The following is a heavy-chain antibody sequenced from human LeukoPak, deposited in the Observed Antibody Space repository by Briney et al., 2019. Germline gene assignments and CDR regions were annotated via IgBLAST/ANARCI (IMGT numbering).Heavy chain of an antibody. D-gene: IGHD2-2*01. V-gene: IGHV3-7*01. Sequence: GGSLRLSCAASGFTFSSYWMSWVRRAPGKGLEWVANIKQDGSEKYYVDSVKGRFTISRDNAKNSLYLQMNSLRAEDTAVYYCARGSYCSSTSCYVLNWFDPWGQGTLVTVSS. CDR1: GFTFSSYW. CDR2: IKQDGSEK. CDR3: ARGSYCSSTSCYVLNWFDP. J-gene: IGHJ5*02.